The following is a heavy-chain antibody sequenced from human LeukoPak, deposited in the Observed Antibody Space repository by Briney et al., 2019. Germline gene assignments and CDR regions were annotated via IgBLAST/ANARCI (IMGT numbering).Heavy chain of an antibody. CDR3: ARGLPYYAHYYYGMDV. J-gene: IGHJ6*02. D-gene: IGHD3-3*01. CDR2: IWYDGSNK. Sequence: GGSLRLSCAASGFTFSSYGMHWVRQAPGKGLEWVAVIWYDGSNKYYADSVKGRFTISRDNSKNTLYLQMNSLRAEDTAVYYCARGLPYYAHYYYGMDVWGQGTTVTVSS. V-gene: IGHV3-33*01. CDR1: GFTFSSYG.